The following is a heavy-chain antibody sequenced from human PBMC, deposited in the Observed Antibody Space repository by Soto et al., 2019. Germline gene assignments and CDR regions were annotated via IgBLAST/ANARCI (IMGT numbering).Heavy chain of an antibody. CDR3: ARNPEEELVVYAIRYYYYYMDF. CDR1: GFTFSSYW. Sequence: EVQLVESGGGLVQPGGSLRLSCAASGFTFSSYWMSWVRQAPGKGLEWVANIKQDGSEKYYVDSVKGRFTISRDNAKNTPNLKTNSLRAEDTAGYYCARNPEEELVVYAIRYYYYYMDFWGKGTTVTVSS. V-gene: IGHV3-7*01. D-gene: IGHD2-8*01. CDR2: IKQDGSEK. J-gene: IGHJ6*03.